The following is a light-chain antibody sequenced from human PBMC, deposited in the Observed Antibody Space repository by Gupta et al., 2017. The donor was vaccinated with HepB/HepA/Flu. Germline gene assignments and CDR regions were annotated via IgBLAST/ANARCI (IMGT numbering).Light chain of an antibody. CDR1: SSNVGRNN. J-gene: IGLJ2*01. Sequence: QSVLTQSTSVSGTPGQRVTSSCSGSSSNVGRNNVTWYQQLPGAAPNLLIYYNDERPSGVPDRISGSKSGTSASVASSGLQAEDEADYYCAAWDTSRNVVVFGGGTKLTVL. CDR3: AAWDTSRNVVV. CDR2: YND. V-gene: IGLV1-44*01.